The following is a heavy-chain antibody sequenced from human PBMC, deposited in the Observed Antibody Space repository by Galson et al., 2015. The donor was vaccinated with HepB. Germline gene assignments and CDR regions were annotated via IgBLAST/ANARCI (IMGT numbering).Heavy chain of an antibody. V-gene: IGHV3-7*03. CDR3: ARCGLWGLTNDPPDY. CDR1: GFTFSSYW. Sequence: SLRLSCAASGFTFSSYWMSWVRQAPGKGLEWVANIKQDGSEKYYVDSVKGRFTISRDNAKNSLYLQMNSLRAEDTAVYYCARCGLWGLTNDPPDYWGQGTLVTVSS. CDR2: IKQDGSEK. J-gene: IGHJ4*02. D-gene: IGHD3-16*01.